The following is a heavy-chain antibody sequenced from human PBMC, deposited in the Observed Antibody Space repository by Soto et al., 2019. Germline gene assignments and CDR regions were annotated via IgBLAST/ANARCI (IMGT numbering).Heavy chain of an antibody. Sequence: QVQLQESGPGLVKPSQTLSLTCTVSGGSISSGGYYWSWIRQHPGKGLEWIGYIYYSGSTYYNPSLKMRVTISVDTSKNQFSLKLSSVTAADTAVYYCARDLYGGNSLNWFDPWGQGTLVTVSS. D-gene: IGHD2-21*02. CDR2: IYYSGST. V-gene: IGHV4-31*03. J-gene: IGHJ5*02. CDR3: ARDLYGGNSLNWFDP. CDR1: GGSISSGGYY.